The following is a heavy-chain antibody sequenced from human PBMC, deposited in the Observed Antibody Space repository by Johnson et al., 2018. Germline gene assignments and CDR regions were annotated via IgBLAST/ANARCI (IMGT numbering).Heavy chain of an antibody. CDR3: ARELSLTGTKPDDAFDI. CDR1: GGSISSYY. D-gene: IGHD1-7*01. CDR2: IYYSGST. V-gene: IGHV4-59*12. J-gene: IGHJ3*02. Sequence: QVQLQESGPGLVKPSETLSLTCTVSGGSISSYYWSWIRQPPGKGLEWIGYIYYSGSTNYNPSLKSRVTISVDTSKNQFSLQLNSVTPEDTAVYYCARELSLTGTKPDDAFDIWGQGTMVTVSS.